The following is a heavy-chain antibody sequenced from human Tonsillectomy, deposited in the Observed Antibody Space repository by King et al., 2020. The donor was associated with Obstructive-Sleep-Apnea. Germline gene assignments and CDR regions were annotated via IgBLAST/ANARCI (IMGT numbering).Heavy chain of an antibody. CDR3: ARDWGANYYYYYGMDV. D-gene: IGHD3-16*01. CDR1: GFTVSSNY. J-gene: IGHJ6*02. Sequence: EVQLVESGGGLVQPGGSLRLSCAASGFTVSSNYMSWVRQAPGKGLEWVSVIYSGGGTYYADSVKGRFTISRDNSKNTLYLQMNSLRAEDTAVYYCARDWGANYYYYYGMDVWGQGTTVTVSS. V-gene: IGHV3-66*01. CDR2: IYSGGGT.